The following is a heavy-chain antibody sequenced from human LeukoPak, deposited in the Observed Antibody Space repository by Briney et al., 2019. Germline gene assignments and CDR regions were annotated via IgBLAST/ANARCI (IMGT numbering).Heavy chain of an antibody. CDR3: AREHSYFDS. Sequence: SETLSLTCAVYGGSFSGYYWSWIRQPPGKGLEWIGEINHSGSTNYNPSLKSRVTISVDTSKNQFSLKLTSVTAADTAVYYCAREHSYFDSWGQGTLVTVSS. CDR2: INHSGST. V-gene: IGHV4-34*01. J-gene: IGHJ4*02. CDR1: GGSFSGYY.